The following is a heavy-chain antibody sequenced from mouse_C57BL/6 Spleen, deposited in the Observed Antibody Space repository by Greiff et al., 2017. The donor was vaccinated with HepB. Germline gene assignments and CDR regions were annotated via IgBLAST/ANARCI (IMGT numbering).Heavy chain of an antibody. J-gene: IGHJ2*01. D-gene: IGHD2-1*01. CDR3: ARASYGNPAY. V-gene: IGHV1-69*01. CDR2: IDPSDSYT. Sequence: QVQLKQPGAELVMPGASVKLSCKASGYTFTSYWMHWVKQRPGQGLEWIGEIDPSDSYTNYNQKFKGKSTLTVDKSSSTAYMQLSSLTSEDSAVYYCARASYGNPAYWGQGTTLTVSS. CDR1: GYTFTSYW.